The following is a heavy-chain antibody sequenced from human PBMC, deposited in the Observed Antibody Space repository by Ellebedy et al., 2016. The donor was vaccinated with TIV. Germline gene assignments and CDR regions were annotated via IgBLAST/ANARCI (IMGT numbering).Heavy chain of an antibody. D-gene: IGHD6-19*01. CDR2: ISGSGGST. CDR3: AKDGWNSSGWYAYYYMDV. Sequence: GESLKISXAASGFTFSSYAMSWVRQAPGKGLEWVSAISGSGGSTYYADSVKGRFTISRDNSKNTLYLQMNSLRAEDTAVYYCAKDGWNSSGWYAYYYMDVWGKGTTVTVSS. CDR1: GFTFSSYA. J-gene: IGHJ6*03. V-gene: IGHV3-23*01.